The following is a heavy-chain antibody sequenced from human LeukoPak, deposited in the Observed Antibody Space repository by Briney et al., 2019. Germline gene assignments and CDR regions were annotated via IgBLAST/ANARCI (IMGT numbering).Heavy chain of an antibody. CDR2: ISYDGSNK. CDR1: GFTFSSYA. J-gene: IGHJ5*02. CDR3: AKDQEVGDYLNWFDP. V-gene: IGHV3-30-3*01. D-gene: IGHD4-17*01. Sequence: GGSLRLSCAASGFTFSSYAMHWVRQAPGKGLEWVAVISYDGSNKYYADSVKGRFTISKDNSKNTLYLQMNSLRAEDTAVYYCAKDQEVGDYLNWFDPWGQGTLVTVSS.